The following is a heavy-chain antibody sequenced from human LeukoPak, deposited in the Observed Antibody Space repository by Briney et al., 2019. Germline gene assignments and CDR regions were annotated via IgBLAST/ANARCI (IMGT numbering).Heavy chain of an antibody. D-gene: IGHD7-27*01. J-gene: IGHJ4*02. Sequence: PGGSLRLSCAASGFTVSSNYMSWVRQAPGKGLEWVSIIYSGGSTYYADSVKGRFTISRDDSKNTLYLQMNSLRAGDTAVYYCARERNWGSAYYFDYWGQGTLVTVSS. V-gene: IGHV3-53*01. CDR3: ARERNWGSAYYFDY. CDR1: GFTVSSNY. CDR2: IYSGGST.